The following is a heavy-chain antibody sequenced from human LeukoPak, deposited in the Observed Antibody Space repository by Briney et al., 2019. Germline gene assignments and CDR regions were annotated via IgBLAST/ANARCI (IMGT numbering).Heavy chain of an antibody. D-gene: IGHD3-22*01. CDR3: ARRPYYYDSSGYPTLPHWYFDL. J-gene: IGHJ2*01. CDR1: GGSISSGDYH. CDR2: IYYSGST. Sequence: SETLSLTCTVSGGSISSGDYHWSWIRQPPGKGLKWIGYIYYSGSTYYNPSLKSRVTISVDTSKNQFSLKLSSVTAADTAVYYCARRPYYYDSSGYPTLPHWYFDLWGRGTLVTVSS. V-gene: IGHV4-30-4*08.